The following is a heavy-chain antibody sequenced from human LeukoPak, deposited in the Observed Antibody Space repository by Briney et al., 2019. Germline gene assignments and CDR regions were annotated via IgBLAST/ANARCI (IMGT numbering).Heavy chain of an antibody. V-gene: IGHV3-7*05. J-gene: IGHJ4*02. Sequence: GGSLRLSCAASGFIVSSYWMHWVRQAPGKELEWVANIKQDGSDRNYADSVKGRITITRDNAQNSLYLQVNSLSAEDTAVYYCARIGYRSSTFDYWGQGTLVTVPS. D-gene: IGHD6-6*01. CDR1: GFIVSSYW. CDR2: IKQDGSDR. CDR3: ARIGYRSSTFDY.